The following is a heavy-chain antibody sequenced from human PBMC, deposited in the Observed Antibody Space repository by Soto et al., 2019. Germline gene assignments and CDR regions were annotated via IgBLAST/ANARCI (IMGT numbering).Heavy chain of an antibody. V-gene: IGHV4-30-2*01. D-gene: IGHD2-21*01. CDR1: GGSIGSGGYS. Sequence: QLQLQESGAGLVKPSQTLSLTCAASGGSIGSGGYSWTWIRQPPGKGLESIGYIYRGGSTYYNPSLRSRVTISIDKSKEQFSLKLSSVTGADTAVYYCAKSQGDYWYFDLWGRGTLVTVSS. CDR3: AKSQGDYWYFDL. CDR2: IYRGGST. J-gene: IGHJ2*01.